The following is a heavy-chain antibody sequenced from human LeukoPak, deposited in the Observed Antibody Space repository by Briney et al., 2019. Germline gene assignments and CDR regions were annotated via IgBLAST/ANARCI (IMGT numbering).Heavy chain of an antibody. Sequence: GGSLRLSCAASGFTFSSYAMSWVRQAPGKGLEWVSAISGSGGSTYYADSVKGRFTISRDNSKNTLYLQMNSLRAEDTAVYYCAKSGDSSGYYYPTPDSDYWGQGTLVTVSS. V-gene: IGHV3-23*01. CDR1: GFTFSSYA. CDR2: ISGSGGST. CDR3: AKSGDSSGYYYPTPDSDY. J-gene: IGHJ4*02. D-gene: IGHD3-22*01.